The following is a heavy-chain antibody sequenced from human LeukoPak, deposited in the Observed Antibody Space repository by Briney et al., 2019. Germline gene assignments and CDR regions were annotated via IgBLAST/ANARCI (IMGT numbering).Heavy chain of an antibody. V-gene: IGHV4-39*07. Sequence: SETLSLTCAVYGDSISSSDYYWGWIRQSPGKGLEWIGSIYYSGSTYYNPSLKSRVTISIDTSKNQFSLKLSSVTAADTAVYFCARDHPTPTTGYMDVWGKGTTVTVSS. CDR2: IYYSGST. CDR1: GDSISSSDYY. J-gene: IGHJ6*03. CDR3: ARDHPTPTTGYMDV. D-gene: IGHD1-26*01.